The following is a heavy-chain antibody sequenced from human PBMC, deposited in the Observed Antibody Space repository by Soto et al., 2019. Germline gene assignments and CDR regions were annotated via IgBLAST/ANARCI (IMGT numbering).Heavy chain of an antibody. Sequence: SVKVSCKASGGTFSSYAISWVRQAPGQGLEWMGGIIPIFGTANYAQKFQGRVTITADESTSTAYMELSSLRSEDTAVYYCARAVSALQETVVVITTFGGMDVWGQGTTVTVSS. CDR1: GGTFSSYA. J-gene: IGHJ6*02. CDR2: IIPIFGTA. V-gene: IGHV1-69*13. D-gene: IGHD3-22*01. CDR3: ARAVSALQETVVVITTFGGMDV.